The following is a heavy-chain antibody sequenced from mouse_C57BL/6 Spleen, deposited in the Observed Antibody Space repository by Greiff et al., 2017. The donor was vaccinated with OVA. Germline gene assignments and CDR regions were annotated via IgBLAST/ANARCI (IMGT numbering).Heavy chain of an antibody. J-gene: IGHJ1*03. CDR2: IYPGGGYT. V-gene: IGHV1-63*01. CDR1: GYTFTNYW. D-gene: IGHD1-1*01. Sequence: QVQLQQSGAELVRPGTSVKMSCKASGYTFTNYWIGWAKQRPGHGLEWIGDIYPGGGYTNYNEKFKGKATLTADKSSSPAYMQFSSLTSEDAAIYYCARTTVRRYFDVWGTGTTVTVSS. CDR3: ARTTVRRYFDV.